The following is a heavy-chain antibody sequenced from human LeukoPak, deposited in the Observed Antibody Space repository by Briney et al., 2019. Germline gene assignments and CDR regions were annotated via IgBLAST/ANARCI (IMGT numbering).Heavy chain of an antibody. V-gene: IGHV4-39*01. CDR3: AGRIAVAGGWFDP. D-gene: IGHD6-19*01. CDR2: ISSSGIT. CDR1: GGSISSSSFH. Sequence: PSETLSLTCTVSGGSISSSSFHWAWIRQPPGKGLEWIGSISSSGITYYSPSLKSRVTISLDTSKNQFSLKLSSVTAADTAVYYCAGRIAVAGGWFDPWGQGTLVTVSS. J-gene: IGHJ5*02.